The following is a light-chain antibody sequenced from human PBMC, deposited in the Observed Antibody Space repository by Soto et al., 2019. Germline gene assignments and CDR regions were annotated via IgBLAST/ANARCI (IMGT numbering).Light chain of an antibody. Sequence: EVVLTQSPGTLSLSPGERAALSCRASQSVSNSYLAWYQQKPGQAPRLLIYGASSRATGIPDRFSGSGSGTDFTPTISRLEPEDFAVYYCQHYDTSLIFGGGTKVDIK. J-gene: IGKJ4*01. V-gene: IGKV3-20*01. CDR2: GAS. CDR1: QSVSNSY. CDR3: QHYDTSLI.